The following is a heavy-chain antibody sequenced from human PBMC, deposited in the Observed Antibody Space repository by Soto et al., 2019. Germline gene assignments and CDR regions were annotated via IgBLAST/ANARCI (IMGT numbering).Heavy chain of an antibody. D-gene: IGHD6-19*01. Sequence: SETLSLTCAVSGGSISSGGYSWSWIRQPPGKGLEWIGYIYHSGSTYYNPSLKSRVTISVDRSKNQFSLKLSSVTAADTAVYYCARAVAVAGTWYFDLWGRGTLVTVSS. CDR3: ARAVAVAGTWYFDL. V-gene: IGHV4-30-2*01. CDR1: GGSISSGGYS. CDR2: IYHSGST. J-gene: IGHJ2*01.